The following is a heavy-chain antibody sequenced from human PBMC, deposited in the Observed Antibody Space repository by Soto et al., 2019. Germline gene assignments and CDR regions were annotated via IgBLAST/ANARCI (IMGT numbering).Heavy chain of an antibody. D-gene: IGHD6-6*01. CDR3: ARKLDSSSACYYYRGIDV. J-gene: IGHJ6*04. V-gene: IGHV1-3*01. CDR2: INAGNGNT. CDR1: GYTFTSYA. Sequence: ASVKVSCKASGYTFTSYAMHWVRQAPGQRLEWMGWINAGNGNTKYSQKFQGRVTITRDTSASTAYMELSSLRSEDTAVYYCARKLDSSSACYYYRGIDVWDKGTTVTVSS.